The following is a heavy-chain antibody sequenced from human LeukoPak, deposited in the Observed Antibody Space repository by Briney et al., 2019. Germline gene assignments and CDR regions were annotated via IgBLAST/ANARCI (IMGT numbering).Heavy chain of an antibody. CDR3: ARDNRSSGPDY. V-gene: IGHV4-34*01. D-gene: IGHD6-19*01. Sequence: PSETLSLTCAVYGGSFSGYYWSWIRQPPGKGLEWIGEINHSGSTNYNPSLKSRVTISVDTSKNQFSLKLSSVTAADTAVYYCARDNRSSGPDYWGQGTLVTVSS. CDR2: INHSGST. J-gene: IGHJ4*02. CDR1: GGSFSGYY.